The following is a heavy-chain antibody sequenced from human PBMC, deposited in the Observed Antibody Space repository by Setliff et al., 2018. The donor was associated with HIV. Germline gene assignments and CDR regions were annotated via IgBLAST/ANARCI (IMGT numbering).Heavy chain of an antibody. Sequence: LSLTCTVFGDFISSSSYYWTWIRQPPGKGLEWIGSFYTTGNVYSPSFKSRVSISIDTAKTQLSLRLTSLSAADTAVYYCARFPHEREPKTWGQGTLVTVSS. CDR3: ARFPHEREPKT. D-gene: IGHD1-1*01. J-gene: IGHJ1*01. CDR1: GDFISSSSYY. CDR2: FYTTGN. V-gene: IGHV4-39*01.